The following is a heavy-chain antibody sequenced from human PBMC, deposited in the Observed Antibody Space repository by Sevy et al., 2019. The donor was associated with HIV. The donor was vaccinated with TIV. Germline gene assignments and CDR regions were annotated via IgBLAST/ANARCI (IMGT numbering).Heavy chain of an antibody. D-gene: IGHD3-22*01. CDR3: ARTPYYYDSSGYWYFDL. CDR2: ISAYNGNT. Sequence: ASVKVSCKASGYTFTSYGISWVRQAPGQGLEWMGWISAYNGNTNYAQKLQGRVTITTDTSTSTAYMELRSLRSDDTAVYYCARTPYYYDSSGYWYFDLWGRGTLVTVSS. V-gene: IGHV1-18*04. CDR1: GYTFTSYG. J-gene: IGHJ2*01.